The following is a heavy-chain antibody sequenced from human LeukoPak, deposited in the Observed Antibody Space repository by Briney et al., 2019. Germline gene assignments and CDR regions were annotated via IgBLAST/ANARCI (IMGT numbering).Heavy chain of an antibody. CDR2: MRYSGST. J-gene: IGHJ4*02. CDR1: GDSISSYY. CDR3: ARGKEMATT. Sequence: SETLSLTCTVSGDSISSYYWSWVRQPPGKGLEWIGSMRYSGSTNYNPSLKSRVTISVDTSKNQFSLKLRSVTAADTAVYYCARGKEMATTWGQGTLVTVSS. D-gene: IGHD5-24*01. V-gene: IGHV4-59*01.